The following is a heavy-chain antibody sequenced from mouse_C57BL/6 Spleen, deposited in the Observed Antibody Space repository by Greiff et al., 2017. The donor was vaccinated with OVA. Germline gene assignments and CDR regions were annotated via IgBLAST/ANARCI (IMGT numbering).Heavy chain of an antibody. CDR3: ARGGDGPDY. V-gene: IGHV1-19*01. CDR1: GYTFTDYY. D-gene: IGHD2-3*01. Sequence: VKPGASVKMSCKASGYTFTDYYMNWVKQSHGKSLEWIGVINPYNGGTSYNQKFKGKATLTVDKSSSTAYMELNSLTSEDSAVYYCARGGDGPDYWGQGTTLTVSS. CDR2: INPYNGGT. J-gene: IGHJ2*01.